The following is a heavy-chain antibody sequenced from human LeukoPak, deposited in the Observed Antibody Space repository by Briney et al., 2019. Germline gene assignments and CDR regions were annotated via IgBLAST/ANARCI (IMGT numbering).Heavy chain of an antibody. CDR3: AREDCSGGSCYFDY. Sequence: ASVIDSCKASGYTFTGDYVHGVRRAPGQGLEGMGWIDPYSGGTNYAQKIQGRVTVTRHTSNSTAYMELSRLRSHDTAVYYCAREDCSGGSCYFDYWGQGTLVTVSS. CDR2: IDPYSGGT. J-gene: IGHJ4*02. CDR1: GYTFTGDY. D-gene: IGHD2-15*01. V-gene: IGHV1-2*02.